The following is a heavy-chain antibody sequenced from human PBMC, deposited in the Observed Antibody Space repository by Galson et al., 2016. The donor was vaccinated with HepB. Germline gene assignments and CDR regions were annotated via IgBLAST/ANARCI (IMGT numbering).Heavy chain of an antibody. CDR2: ISGSGGTT. CDR3: AKTLYGGNSD. D-gene: IGHD4-23*01. V-gene: IGHV3-23*01. J-gene: IGHJ1*01. Sequence: LRLSCAASGFTFSTYAMSWVRQAPGKGLECVSGISGSGGTTPYADSVKGRFTISRDNSKNTLFLQMNSLRAEDTAVYYCAKTLYGGNSDWGQGTLVTVSS. CDR1: GFTFSTYA.